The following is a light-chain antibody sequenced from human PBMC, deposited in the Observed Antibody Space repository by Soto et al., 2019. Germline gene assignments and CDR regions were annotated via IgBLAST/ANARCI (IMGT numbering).Light chain of an antibody. Sequence: IVLRQSPGTLSLSPGEGATLSCRASQSISGRYLAWYQHKSGQAPRLFIYGASKRAAGIPDRFSGTGSDTDFTLTISRLEPDDFAVYYCQHYGTSGLTFGGVTKVEIK. J-gene: IGKJ4*01. CDR3: QHYGTSGLT. CDR2: GAS. CDR1: QSISGRY. V-gene: IGKV3-20*01.